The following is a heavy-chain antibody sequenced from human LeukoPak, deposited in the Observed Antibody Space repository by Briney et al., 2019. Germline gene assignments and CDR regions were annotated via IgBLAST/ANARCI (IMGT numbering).Heavy chain of an antibody. J-gene: IGHJ5*02. CDR2: IYLGDSDT. CDR3: AMGPCGKEQLVGNWFDP. Sequence: RLGESLKISCKGSGYNFANCWIGWVRQVPGKGLEWMGIIYLGDSDTRYSPSFQGQVTISADKSISTAYLQWSSLKASDTAMYYCAMGPCGKEQLVGNWFDPWGQGILVTVSS. V-gene: IGHV5-51*01. D-gene: IGHD6-13*01. CDR1: GYNFANCW.